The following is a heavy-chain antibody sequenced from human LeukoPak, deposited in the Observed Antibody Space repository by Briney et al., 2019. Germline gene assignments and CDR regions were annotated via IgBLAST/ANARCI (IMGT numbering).Heavy chain of an antibody. D-gene: IGHD5-18*01. CDR1: GYTFTSYD. CDR3: ARSRYSHPALFDY. J-gene: IGHJ4*02. Sequence: ASVKVSCKASGYTFTSYDINWVRQATGQGLEWMGWMNPNSGNTGYAQKFQGRVTMTRNTSISTAYMELSSLRSEDTAVYYCARSRYSHPALFDYWGQGTLVTVSS. V-gene: IGHV1-8*01. CDR2: MNPNSGNT.